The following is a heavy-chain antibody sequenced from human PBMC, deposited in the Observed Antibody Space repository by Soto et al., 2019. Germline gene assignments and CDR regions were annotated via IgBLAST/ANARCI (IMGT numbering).Heavy chain of an antibody. CDR3: VKGGIAVAGYFDY. CDR2: ISSNGGST. J-gene: IGHJ4*02. D-gene: IGHD6-19*01. V-gene: IGHV3-64D*06. CDR1: GFTFSSYA. Sequence: AGGSLRLSCSASGFTFSSYAMQWVRQAPGKGLEYVSAISSNGGSTYYADSVKGRFTISRDNSKNTLYLQMSSLRAEDTAVYYCVKGGIAVAGYFDYWGQGTLVTVSS.